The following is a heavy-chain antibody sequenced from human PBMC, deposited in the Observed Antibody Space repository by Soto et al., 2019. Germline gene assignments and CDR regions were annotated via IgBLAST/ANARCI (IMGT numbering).Heavy chain of an antibody. CDR1: GFTFSSYA. J-gene: IGHJ6*02. CDR2: ISGSGGST. CDR3: AKGHRALIYYYGMDV. Sequence: GGSLRLSCAASGFTFSSYAMSWVRQAPGKGLEWVSAISGSGGSTYYADSVKGRFTISRDNSKNTLYLQMNSLRAEDTAVYYFAKGHRALIYYYGMDVWGQGTTVTVSS. V-gene: IGHV3-23*01.